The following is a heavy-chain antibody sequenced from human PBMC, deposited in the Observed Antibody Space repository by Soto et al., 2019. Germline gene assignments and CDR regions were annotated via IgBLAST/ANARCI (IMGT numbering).Heavy chain of an antibody. Sequence: ASVKVSCKASGYTFTSYGISWVRQAPGQGLEWMGWISAYNGNTNYAQKLQGRVTMTTDTSTSTAYMELRSLRSDDTAVYYCARGPRYCSSASCFNWFDPWGQGTLVTVSS. CDR2: ISAYNGNT. V-gene: IGHV1-18*01. D-gene: IGHD2-2*01. CDR1: GYTFTSYG. J-gene: IGHJ5*02. CDR3: ARGPRYCSSASCFNWFDP.